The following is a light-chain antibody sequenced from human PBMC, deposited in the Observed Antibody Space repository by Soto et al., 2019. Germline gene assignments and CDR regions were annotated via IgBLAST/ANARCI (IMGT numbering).Light chain of an antibody. CDR2: WAS. Sequence: DIVMTQSPDSLAVSLGERATINCKSSQSVLSNSNNKNYLAWYLHKPGQPPKLLISWASTRESGVPDRISGSGAGTDFTLTISSLQAEDVAVYYCQQYFSTPTFGQGTKLEIK. V-gene: IGKV4-1*01. CDR3: QQYFSTPT. J-gene: IGKJ2*01. CDR1: QSVLSNSNNKNY.